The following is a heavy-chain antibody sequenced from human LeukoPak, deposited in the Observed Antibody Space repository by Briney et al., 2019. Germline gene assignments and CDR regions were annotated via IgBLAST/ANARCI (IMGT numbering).Heavy chain of an antibody. CDR1: GYTFTTHY. Sequence: ASVKVSCKASGYTFTTHYMHWVRQAPGQGLEWMGIMNPSGGSTSYAQKFQGRVTMTRDTSTSTVYMELSSLRSEDTAVYYCARDDYGGNYLLEYWGQGTLVTVSS. V-gene: IGHV1-46*01. CDR2: MNPSGGST. D-gene: IGHD4-17*01. CDR3: ARDDYGGNYLLEY. J-gene: IGHJ4*02.